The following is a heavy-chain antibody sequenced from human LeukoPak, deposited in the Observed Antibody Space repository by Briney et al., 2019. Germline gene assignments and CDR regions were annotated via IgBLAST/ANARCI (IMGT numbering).Heavy chain of an antibody. CDR3: ARDDPYFDY. V-gene: IGHV3-30-3*01. CDR1: GFTFSNYA. J-gene: IGHJ4*02. Sequence: GGSLRISCAASGFTFSNYAMHWVRQAPGKGLVWVAVISYDGSNKYYADSVKGRFTISRDTSKNTLFLQMSSLRAEDTAVYYCARDDPYFDYWGQGTLVTVSS. CDR2: ISYDGSNK.